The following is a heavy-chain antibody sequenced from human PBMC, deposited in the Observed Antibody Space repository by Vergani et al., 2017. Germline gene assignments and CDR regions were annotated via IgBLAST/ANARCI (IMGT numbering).Heavy chain of an antibody. Sequence: QVQLVESGGGLVKPGGSLRLSCAASGFTFSDYYMSWIRQAPGKGLEWVSYISSSGSTIYYADSVKGRFTISRDNAKNSLYLQMNSLRAEDTAVYYCAGRRLAAGMDDFYNYYYMDVSGKGRTVTVSS. CDR2: ISSSGSTI. J-gene: IGHJ6*03. V-gene: IGHV3-11*01. CDR1: GFTFSDYY. D-gene: IGHD2-15*01. CDR3: AGRRLAAGMDDFYNYYYMDV.